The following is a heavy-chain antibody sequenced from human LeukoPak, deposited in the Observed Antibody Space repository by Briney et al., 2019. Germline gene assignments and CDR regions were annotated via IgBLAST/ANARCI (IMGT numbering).Heavy chain of an antibody. J-gene: IGHJ3*02. V-gene: IGHV4-59*01. D-gene: IGHD2-15*01. CDR1: GGSISSYY. Sequence: SETLTLTCTVSGGSISSYYWSWIRQPPGKGLEWIGYIYYSGSTNYNPSLKSRVTISVDTSKNQFSLKLSSVTAADTAVYYCARGTRRYCSGGSCRNLLDAFDIWGQGTMVTVSS. CDR2: IYYSGST. CDR3: ARGTRRYCSGGSCRNLLDAFDI.